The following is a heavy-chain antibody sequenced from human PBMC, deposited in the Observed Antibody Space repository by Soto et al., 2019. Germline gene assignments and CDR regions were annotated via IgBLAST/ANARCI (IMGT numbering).Heavy chain of an antibody. CDR2: ISYDGSNK. Sequence: PGGSLRLSCAASGFTFSSYAMHWVRQAPGKGLEWVAVISYDGSNKYYADSVKGRFTISRDNSKNTLYLQMNSLRAEDTAVYYCARDRFLLAAAGTGLDYWGQGTLVTVSS. V-gene: IGHV3-30-3*01. CDR1: GFTFSSYA. J-gene: IGHJ4*02. D-gene: IGHD6-13*01. CDR3: ARDRFLLAAAGTGLDY.